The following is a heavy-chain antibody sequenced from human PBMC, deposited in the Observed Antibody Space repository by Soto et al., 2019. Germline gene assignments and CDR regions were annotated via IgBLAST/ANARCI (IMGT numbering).Heavy chain of an antibody. D-gene: IGHD3-9*01. J-gene: IGHJ6*01. CDR2: IYWNDYK. Sequence: VSVPTRVNPTHALTLTFSLAGFSLTTCGVAVGCIRQPPGKALEWLALIYWNDYKRYSPSLKNRLTVTKDTSKNQVVLTLTNMDPVDTDTYYCEHQLRYLDDLDVWGQRPT. V-gene: IGHV2-5*01. CDR1: GFSLTTCGVA. CDR3: EHQLRYLDDLDV.